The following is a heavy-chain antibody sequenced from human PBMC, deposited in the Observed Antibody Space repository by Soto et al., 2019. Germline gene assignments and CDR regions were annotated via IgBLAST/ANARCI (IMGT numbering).Heavy chain of an antibody. D-gene: IGHD3-10*01. CDR1: GVTVNDLA. Sequence: PGGSLGLSCLACGVTVNDLAVTWVLHVPGRGLEWVASLDGAGGSTYYAESVRGRFSISRDNSQNTLFLQMKRLTVDDTAIYYCAAPRDQYGSGVSWFPHGTEIWGNGTTVTVSS. CDR2: LDGAGGST. V-gene: IGHV3-23*01. CDR3: AAPRDQYGSGVSWFPHGTEI. J-gene: IGHJ6*03.